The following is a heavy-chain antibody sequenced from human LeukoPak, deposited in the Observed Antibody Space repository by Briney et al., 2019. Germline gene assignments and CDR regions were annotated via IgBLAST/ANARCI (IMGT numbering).Heavy chain of an antibody. Sequence: SVKVSCKASGYTLTGYYMHWVRQAPGQGLEWMGGIIPIFGTANYAQKFQGRVTITADESTSTAYMELSSLRSEDTAVYYCARVVYSSSWYYFDYWGQGTLVTVSS. J-gene: IGHJ4*02. V-gene: IGHV1-69*13. CDR2: IIPIFGTA. CDR1: GYTLTGYY. CDR3: ARVVYSSSWYYFDY. D-gene: IGHD6-13*01.